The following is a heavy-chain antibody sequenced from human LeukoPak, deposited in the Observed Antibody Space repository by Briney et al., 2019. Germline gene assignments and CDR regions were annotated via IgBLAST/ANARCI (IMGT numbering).Heavy chain of an antibody. CDR3: AKDIRTLPPGTLDY. V-gene: IGHV3-30-3*01. Sequence: GRSLRLSCAASGFTFSSYAMHWVRQAPGKGLEWVAVISYDGSNKYYADSVKGRFTISRDNSKNTLYLQMNSLRAEDTAVYYCAKDIRTLPPGTLDYWGQGTQVTVSS. CDR1: GFTFSSYA. CDR2: ISYDGSNK. J-gene: IGHJ4*02. D-gene: IGHD1-14*01.